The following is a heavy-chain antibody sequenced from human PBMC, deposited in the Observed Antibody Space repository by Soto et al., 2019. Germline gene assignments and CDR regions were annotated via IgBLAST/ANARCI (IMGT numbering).Heavy chain of an antibody. D-gene: IGHD6-6*01. Sequence: SETLSLTCAVSGYSISSGYYWGWIRQPPGKGLEWIGSIYHSGNTYYNPSLKSRVTISVDTSKNQFSLKLSSVTAADTAVYYCARGGYSSSSLVGYGMDVWGQGTTVTVSS. V-gene: IGHV4-38-2*01. J-gene: IGHJ6*02. CDR1: GYSISSGYY. CDR3: ARGGYSSSSLVGYGMDV. CDR2: IYHSGNT.